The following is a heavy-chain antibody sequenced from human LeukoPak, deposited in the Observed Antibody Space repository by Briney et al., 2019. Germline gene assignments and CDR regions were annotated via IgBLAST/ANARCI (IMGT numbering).Heavy chain of an antibody. V-gene: IGHV4-39*01. J-gene: IGHJ4*02. Sequence: KTGGSLRLSCAASGFPFSSYWMSWVRQPPGKGLEWIGSIYYSGSTYYNPSLKSRVTISVDTSKNQFSLKLSSVTAADTAVHYCARQPYSSSWYVDYWGQGTLVTVSS. CDR1: GFPFSSYW. CDR2: IYYSGST. D-gene: IGHD6-13*01. CDR3: ARQPYSSSWYVDY.